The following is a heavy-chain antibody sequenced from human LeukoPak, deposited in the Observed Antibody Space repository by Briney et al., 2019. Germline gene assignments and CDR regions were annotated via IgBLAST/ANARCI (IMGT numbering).Heavy chain of an antibody. D-gene: IGHD1-26*01. J-gene: IGHJ3*02. CDR1: GYSMSRGYY. CDR2: LYQSGST. Sequence: SETLSLTCTVSGYSMSRGYYWGWIRQPPGKGPEWIGSLYQSGSTYYNPSLKSRVTISGDTSKNQFSLKLSSVTAADTAIYYCATTTKVGVTDIWGQGTMVTVSS. CDR3: ATTTKVGVTDI. V-gene: IGHV4-38-2*02.